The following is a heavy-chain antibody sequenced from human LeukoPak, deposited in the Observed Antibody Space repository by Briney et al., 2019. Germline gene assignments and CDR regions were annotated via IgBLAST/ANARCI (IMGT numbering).Heavy chain of an antibody. CDR3: ARHDSSSSYYYGMDV. CDR1: GYSFTSYW. CDR2: IYPGDSDT. V-gene: IGHV5-51*01. J-gene: IGHJ6*02. Sequence: GESLKISCKGSGYSFTSYWLGWVRQMPGKGLEWMGIIYPGDSDTRYSPSFQGQVTISADKSISTAYLQWSSLKASDTAMYYCARHDSSSSYYYGMDVWGQGTTVTVSS. D-gene: IGHD6-13*01.